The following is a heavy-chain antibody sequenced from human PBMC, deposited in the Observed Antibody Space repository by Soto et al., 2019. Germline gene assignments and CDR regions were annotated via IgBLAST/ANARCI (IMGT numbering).Heavy chain of an antibody. J-gene: IGHJ4*02. CDR2: IYSGITT. Sequence: GGSLRLSCAASGFTVSNNYMSWVRQAPGKGLEWVSLIYSGITTYYADSVKGRFTVSRDNSKNTLYLHMNSLYADDSAVYYCARIRGADCELHYNYFDNWGQGTLVTVSS. CDR1: GFTVSNNY. D-gene: IGHD1-26*01. V-gene: IGHV3-53*01. CDR3: ARIRGADCELHYNYFDN.